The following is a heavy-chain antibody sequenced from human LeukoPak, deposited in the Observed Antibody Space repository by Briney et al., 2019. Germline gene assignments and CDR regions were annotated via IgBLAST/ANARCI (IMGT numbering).Heavy chain of an antibody. CDR2: INPSGGST. CDR1: GYTFTSYY. J-gene: IGHJ5*02. D-gene: IGHD5-18*01. CDR3: AREKSGFEDTALNWFDP. Sequence: PGASVKLSCKASGYTFTSYYMHWVRQAPGQGLEWMGIINPSGGSTSYAQKFQGRVTMTRDTSTSTVYMELSSLRSEDTAVYYCAREKSGFEDTALNWFDPWGQGTLVTVSS. V-gene: IGHV1-46*01.